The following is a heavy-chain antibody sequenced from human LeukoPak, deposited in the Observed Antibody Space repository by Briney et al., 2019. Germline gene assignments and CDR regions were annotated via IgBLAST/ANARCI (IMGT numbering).Heavy chain of an antibody. D-gene: IGHD2-15*01. Sequence: SVKVSCKASGGTFSSYAISWVRQAPGQGLEWMGGIIPIFGTANYAQKFQGRVTITADESTSTAYMELSSLRSEDTAVYYCARLQEDIVVVVAATGAFDIWGQGTMVTASS. J-gene: IGHJ3*02. V-gene: IGHV1-69*13. CDR3: ARLQEDIVVVVAATGAFDI. CDR1: GGTFSSYA. CDR2: IIPIFGTA.